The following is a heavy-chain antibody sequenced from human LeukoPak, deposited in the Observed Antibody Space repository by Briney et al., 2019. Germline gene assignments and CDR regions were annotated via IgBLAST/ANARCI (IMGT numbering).Heavy chain of an antibody. CDR3: ARVAVVVVAAKLRSY. V-gene: IGHV3-30-3*01. CDR1: GFTFSSYA. Sequence: GRSLRLSCAASGFTFSSYAMHWVRQAPGKGLEWVAVISYDGSNKYYADSVKGRFTISRDNSKNTLNLQINSLRTEDTAVYYCARVAVVVVAAKLRSYWGQGTLVTVSS. D-gene: IGHD2-15*01. J-gene: IGHJ4*02. CDR2: ISYDGSNK.